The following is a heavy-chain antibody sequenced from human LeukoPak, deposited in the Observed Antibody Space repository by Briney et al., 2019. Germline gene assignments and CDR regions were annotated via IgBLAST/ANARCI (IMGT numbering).Heavy chain of an antibody. V-gene: IGHV3-48*03. CDR2: ITSSGSSI. CDR1: GFTFSSYE. D-gene: IGHD3-22*01. CDR3: ARDLTGYDDSSGYYYYFDY. Sequence: PGGSLRLSCAASGFTFSSYEMNWVRQAPGKGLEWVSYITSSGSSIYYADSVKGRFTISRDNAKNSLYLQMNSLRAEDTAVYYCARDLTGYDDSSGYYYYFDYWGQGTLVTVSS. J-gene: IGHJ4*02.